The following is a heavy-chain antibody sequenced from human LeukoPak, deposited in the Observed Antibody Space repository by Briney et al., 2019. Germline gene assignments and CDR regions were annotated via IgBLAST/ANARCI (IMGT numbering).Heavy chain of an antibody. CDR1: GYTFTGYY. V-gene: IGHV1-2*02. CDR2: INPNSGGT. J-gene: IGHJ3*02. D-gene: IGHD3-3*01. CDR3: ARGLRTYYDFWSGYSDDAFDI. Sequence: ASVKVSCKASGYTFTGYYMHWVRQAPGQGLEWMGWINPNSGGTNYAQKFQGRVTMTRDTSISTAYMELSRLRSDDTAVYYCARGLRTYYDFWSGYSDDAFDIRGQGTMVTVSS.